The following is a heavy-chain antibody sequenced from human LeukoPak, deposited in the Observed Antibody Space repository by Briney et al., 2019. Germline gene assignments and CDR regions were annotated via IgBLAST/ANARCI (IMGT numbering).Heavy chain of an antibody. J-gene: IGHJ5*02. CDR2: IYHSGST. CDR1: GGSISSGGYY. CDR3: ARQHCLRGELLALYNWFDP. V-gene: IGHV4-30-2*01. Sequence: PSQTLSLTCTVSGGSISSGGYYWSWIRQPPGKGLEWIGYIYHSGSTYYNPSLKSRVTISVDRSKNQFSLKLSSVTAADTAVYYCARQHCLRGELLALYNWFDPWGQGTLVTVSS. D-gene: IGHD1-26*01.